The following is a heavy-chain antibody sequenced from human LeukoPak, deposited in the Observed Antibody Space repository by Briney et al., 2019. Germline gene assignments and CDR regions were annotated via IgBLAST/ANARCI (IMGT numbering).Heavy chain of an antibody. CDR1: GFTLSSYW. V-gene: IGHV3-7*04. CDR2: IKQDGSDK. Sequence: PGGSLRLSCAASGFTLSSYWMSWVRQAPGKGLEWVANIKQDGSDKYYVDSVKGRFTISRDNAKNSLYLQMNSLRAEDTAAYCCARDFSGSGSFYTEGVDYWGQGTLVTVSS. J-gene: IGHJ4*02. CDR3: ARDFSGSGSFYTEGVDY. D-gene: IGHD3-10*01.